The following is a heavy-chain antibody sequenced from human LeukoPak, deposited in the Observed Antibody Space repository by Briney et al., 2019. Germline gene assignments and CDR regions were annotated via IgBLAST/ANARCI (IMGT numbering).Heavy chain of an antibody. CDR1: GFTFSSYA. CDR3: ARVSHSGSLDMHFDI. D-gene: IGHD1-26*01. Sequence: PWGSLRLSCAASGFTFSSYAMSWVRQAPGKGLEWVSAISGSGVSTYYADSVKGRFTISSDNSKNTLYLQMDSLRAEDTAVYYCARVSHSGSLDMHFDIWGQGTMVTVSS. V-gene: IGHV3-23*01. CDR2: ISGSGVST. J-gene: IGHJ3*02.